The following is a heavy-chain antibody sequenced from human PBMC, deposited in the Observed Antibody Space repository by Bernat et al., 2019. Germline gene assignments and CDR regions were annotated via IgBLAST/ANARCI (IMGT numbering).Heavy chain of an antibody. Sequence: QVQLVQSGAEVKKPGASVKVSCRASGYTFSSYSLHWLRQAPGQGLEWMAIINPGDGSTTYAQKFTGRVTVTRDTSTTTIYMDLGGLTSEDTAVYYCAWDCGTSDASSDCWGQGTLVTLSS. V-gene: IGHV1-46*01. D-gene: IGHD2-21*01. CDR1: GYTFSSYS. CDR3: AWDCGTSDASSDC. CDR2: INPGDGST. J-gene: IGHJ4*02.